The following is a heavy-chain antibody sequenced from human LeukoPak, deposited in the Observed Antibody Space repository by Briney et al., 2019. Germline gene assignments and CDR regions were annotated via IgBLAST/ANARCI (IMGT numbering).Heavy chain of an antibody. V-gene: IGHV4-30-4*01. CDR3: ARVSYVRAIPYFFDY. J-gene: IGHJ4*02. D-gene: IGHD2-21*01. CDR1: GGSISSGDYY. Sequence: PSETLSLTCTVSGGSISSGDYYWSWIRQPPGRGLEWLGHIYYSGNTYYNPSLKSRVTMSVDPSKSQFSLKLSSVTAADTAVYYCARVSYVRAIPYFFDYWGQGTLVAVSS. CDR2: IYYSGNT.